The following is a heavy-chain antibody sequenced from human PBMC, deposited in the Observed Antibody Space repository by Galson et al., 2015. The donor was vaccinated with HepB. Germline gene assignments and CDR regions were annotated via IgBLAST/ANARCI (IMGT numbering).Heavy chain of an antibody. CDR1: GDSVSSNSAA. CDR3: ARGGSGWYETKNTHFDY. Sequence: CAISGDSVSSNSAAWNWIRQSPSRGLEWLGRTYYRSKWYNDYAVSVKSRITINPDTSKNQFSLQLNSVTPEDTAVYYCARGGSGWYETKNTHFDYWGQGTLVTVAS. J-gene: IGHJ4*02. V-gene: IGHV6-1*01. D-gene: IGHD6-19*01. CDR2: TYYRSKWYN.